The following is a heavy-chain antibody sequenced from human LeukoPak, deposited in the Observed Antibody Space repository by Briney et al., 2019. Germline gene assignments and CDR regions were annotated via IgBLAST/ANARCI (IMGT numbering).Heavy chain of an antibody. V-gene: IGHV4-34*01. D-gene: IGHD3-22*01. CDR2: INHSGST. CDR3: AADYYDSSGYYYAPN. Sequence: SETLSLTCAVYGGSFSGYYWSWIRQPPGKGLEWIGEINHSGSTNYNPSLKSRVTISVDTSKNQFSLKLSSVTAADTAVYYCAADYYDSSGYYYAPNWGQGTLVTVSS. CDR1: GGSFSGYY. J-gene: IGHJ4*02.